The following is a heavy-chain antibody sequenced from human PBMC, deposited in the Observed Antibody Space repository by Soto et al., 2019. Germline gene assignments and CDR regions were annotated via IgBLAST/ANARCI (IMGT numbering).Heavy chain of an antibody. V-gene: IGHV3-23*01. CDR1: GFTFSSYA. CDR3: AKVNLVPAASYYYGMDV. Sequence: GGSLRLSCAASGFTFSSYAMSWVRQAPGKGLEWVSAISGSGGSTYYADSVKGRFTISRDNSKNTLYLQMNSLRAEDTAVYYCAKVNLVPAASYYYGMDVWGQGTTVTVS. D-gene: IGHD2-2*01. J-gene: IGHJ6*02. CDR2: ISGSGGST.